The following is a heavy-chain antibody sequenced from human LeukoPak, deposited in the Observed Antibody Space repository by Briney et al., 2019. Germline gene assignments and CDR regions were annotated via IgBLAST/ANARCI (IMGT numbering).Heavy chain of an antibody. CDR1: GFTFSSYW. V-gene: IGHV3-7*01. CDR3: ARAGLYYYDHFDY. Sequence: GGSLRLSCAASGFTFSSYWMTWVRQAPGKGLGWVANIKQDGGEKYYVDSVKGRFTISRDNAKNSLYLQMNSLRAEDTAVYYCARAGLYYYDHFDYWGQGTLVTVSS. CDR2: IKQDGGEK. J-gene: IGHJ4*02. D-gene: IGHD3-22*01.